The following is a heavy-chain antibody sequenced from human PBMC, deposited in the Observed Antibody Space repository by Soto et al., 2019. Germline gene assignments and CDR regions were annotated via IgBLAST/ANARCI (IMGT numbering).Heavy chain of an antibody. V-gene: IGHV3-15*07. CDR3: TTEPDDSSSWYYFDY. J-gene: IGHJ4*02. D-gene: IGHD6-13*01. CDR1: GFTFSNAW. CDR2: IKSKTDGGTT. Sequence: SLRLSCAASGFTFSNAWMNWVRQAPGKGLEWVGRIKSKTDGGTTDYAAPVKGRFTISRDDSKNTLYLQMNSLKTEDTAVYYCTTEPDDSSSWYYFDYWGQGTLVTVSS.